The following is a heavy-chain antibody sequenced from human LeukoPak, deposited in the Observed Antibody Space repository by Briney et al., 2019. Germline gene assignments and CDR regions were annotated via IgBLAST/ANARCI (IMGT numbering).Heavy chain of an antibody. CDR2: ISTSGGST. J-gene: IGHJ4*02. CDR3: AGGFLEWLTRDY. D-gene: IGHD3-3*01. CDR1: GFTFSTYV. Sequence: GGSLRLSCAASGFTFSTYVMSWVRQAPGKGLEWVSGISTSGGSTYYADSVKGRFTISRDNAKNSLYLQMNSLRAEDTAVYYCAGGFLEWLTRDYWGQGTLVTVSS. V-gene: IGHV3-23*01.